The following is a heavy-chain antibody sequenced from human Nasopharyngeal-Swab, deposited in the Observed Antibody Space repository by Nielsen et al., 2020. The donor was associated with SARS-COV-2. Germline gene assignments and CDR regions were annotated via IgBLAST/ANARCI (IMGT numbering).Heavy chain of an antibody. J-gene: IGHJ4*02. D-gene: IGHD3-22*01. V-gene: IGHV3-21*01. CDR1: GISFSRYI. CDR3: ARGGYYDDIQDRYDD. Sequence: GEALKTSWAASGISFSRYIQNLVRQAPGKGLEWVSSISTSSSYIYSADSVKGRFTISRDNAKNSLYLQINSLRAEDTAVYYCARGGYYDDIQDRYDDWGQGTVVTVSS. CDR2: ISTSSSYI.